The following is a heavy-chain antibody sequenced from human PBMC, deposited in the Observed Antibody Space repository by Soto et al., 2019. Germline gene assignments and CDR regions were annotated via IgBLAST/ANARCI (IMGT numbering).Heavy chain of an antibody. V-gene: IGHV5-51*01. J-gene: IGHJ5*01. D-gene: IGHD3-16*01. CDR2: IYPSDSDS. CDR1: GYSFSTYW. Sequence: PGESLKISCKGSGYSFSTYWIGWVRQMPGKGLEWMGLIYPSDSDSTYSPSFRVRVTFSVDTSINTAYLQWTSLEASDTAMYYCASFTGGTISTLGRGTLVTVSS. CDR3: ASFTGGTIST.